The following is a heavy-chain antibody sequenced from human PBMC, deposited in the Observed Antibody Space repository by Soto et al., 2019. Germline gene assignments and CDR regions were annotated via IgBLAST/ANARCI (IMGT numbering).Heavy chain of an antibody. Sequence: QVQLVQSGAEVKKPGSSVKVSCTASGGTFSSYAISWVRQAPGQGLEWMGGMIPIFGTANYAQKFQGRVTITADESTSTAYMEVSSLRYEDTAVDYCARATSIAAHPSNYWGQGTLVTVSS. V-gene: IGHV1-69*01. CDR2: MIPIFGTA. D-gene: IGHD6-6*01. J-gene: IGHJ4*02. CDR3: ARATSIAAHPSNY. CDR1: GGTFSSYA.